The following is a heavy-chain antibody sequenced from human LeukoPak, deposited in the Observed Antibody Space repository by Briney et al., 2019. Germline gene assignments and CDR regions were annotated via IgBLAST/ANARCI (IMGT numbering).Heavy chain of an antibody. CDR1: GFTFSSYA. J-gene: IGHJ4*02. V-gene: IGHV3-23*01. Sequence: GGSLRLSCAASGFTFSSYAMSWVRQAPGKGLEWVSAISGSGGSTYYADSVKGRFTISRDNSKNTLYLQMNSLRAEDTAVYYCARVTGYSSGWYFRPFDYWGQGTLVTVSS. D-gene: IGHD6-19*01. CDR2: ISGSGGST. CDR3: ARVTGYSSGWYFRPFDY.